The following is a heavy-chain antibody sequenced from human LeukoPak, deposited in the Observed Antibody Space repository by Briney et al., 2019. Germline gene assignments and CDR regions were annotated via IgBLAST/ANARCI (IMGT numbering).Heavy chain of an antibody. CDR3: ASALWSPFDY. CDR2: IQYDGSNK. CDR1: GFTFSSYG. D-gene: IGHD2-21*01. V-gene: IGHV3-30*02. Sequence: GGSLRLSCAASGFTFSSYGMHWVRQAPGKGLEWVAFIQYDGSNKYYADSVKGRFTISRDNSKNTLYLQMNSLRAEDTAVYYCASALWSPFDYWGQGTLVTVST. J-gene: IGHJ4*02.